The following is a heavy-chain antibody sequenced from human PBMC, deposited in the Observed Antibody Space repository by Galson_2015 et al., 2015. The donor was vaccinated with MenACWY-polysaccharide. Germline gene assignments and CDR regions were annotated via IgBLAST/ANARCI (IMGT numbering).Heavy chain of an antibody. CDR3: AKERRYFDY. J-gene: IGHJ4*02. CDR1: GFTFSSNW. V-gene: IGHV3-74*01. CDR2: IKSDGSST. Sequence: SLRLSCAASGFTFSSNWMHWVRQAPGKGLVWVSLIKSDGSSTNYADSVKGRFTISRDNSKNTLYLQMNSLRAEDTAVYYCAKERRYFDYWGQGTLVTVSS. D-gene: IGHD1-1*01.